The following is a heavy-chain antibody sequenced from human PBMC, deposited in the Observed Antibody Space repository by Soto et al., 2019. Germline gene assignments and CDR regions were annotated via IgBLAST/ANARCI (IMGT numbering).Heavy chain of an antibody. Sequence: ASVKVSCKASGYTFTSYYMHWVRQAPGQGLEWMGIINPSGGSTSYAQKFQGRVTMTRDTSTSTVYMELSSLRSEDTAVYYCARGDSSGWYGAAYYYYYGMDVWGQGTTVNAAS. D-gene: IGHD6-19*01. J-gene: IGHJ6*02. V-gene: IGHV1-46*01. CDR1: GYTFTSYY. CDR3: ARGDSSGWYGAAYYYYYGMDV. CDR2: INPSGGST.